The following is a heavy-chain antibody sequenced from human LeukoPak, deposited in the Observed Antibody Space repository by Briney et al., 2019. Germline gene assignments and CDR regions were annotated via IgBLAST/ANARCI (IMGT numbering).Heavy chain of an antibody. CDR1: GFTFKNYE. J-gene: IGHJ4*02. Sequence: PGGSLRLSCAASGFTFKNYEMNWVRQAPGKGLEWVSYISSSSSIIYYADSVKGRFTISRDTAKNSLYLQMNSLRAEDTAVYYCARSIDIDYWGQGTLVTVSS. CDR2: ISSSSSII. V-gene: IGHV3-48*01. CDR3: ARSIDIDY. D-gene: IGHD2-21*01.